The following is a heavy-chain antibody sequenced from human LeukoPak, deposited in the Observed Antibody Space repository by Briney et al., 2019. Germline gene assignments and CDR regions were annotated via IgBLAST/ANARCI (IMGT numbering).Heavy chain of an antibody. D-gene: IGHD5-12*01. J-gene: IGHJ4*02. V-gene: IGHV3-64*01. CDR3: ARGSSGVATGGFDY. CDR2: ISSNGGST. Sequence: GGSLRLSCAASGFTFSSYAMHWVRQAPGKGLEYVSAISSNGGSTYYANSVEGRFTISRDNSKNTLYLQMGSLRAEDMAVYYCARGSSGVATGGFDYWGQGTLVTVSS. CDR1: GFTFSSYA.